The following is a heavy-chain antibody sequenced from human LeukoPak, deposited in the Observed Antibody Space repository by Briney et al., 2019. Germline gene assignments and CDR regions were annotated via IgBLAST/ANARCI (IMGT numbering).Heavy chain of an antibody. CDR3: AKVHDILTGYDRYYFDY. Sequence: GGSLRLSCAASGFTFDDYAMHWVRQAPGKGLEWVSLISGDGGSTYYADSVKGRFTISRNNAKNSLYLQMNSLRAEDTALYYCAKVHDILTGYDRYYFDYWGQGTLVTVSS. D-gene: IGHD3-9*01. CDR2: ISGDGGST. CDR1: GFTFDDYA. V-gene: IGHV3-43*02. J-gene: IGHJ4*02.